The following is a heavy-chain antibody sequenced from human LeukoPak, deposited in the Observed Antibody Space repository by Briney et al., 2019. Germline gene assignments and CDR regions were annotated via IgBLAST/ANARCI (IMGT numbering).Heavy chain of an antibody. CDR2: FGPEDGET. D-gene: IGHD5-24*01. CDR1: GYTLTELS. Sequence: ASVKVSCKVSGYTLTELSMHWVRQAPGKGLEWMGGFGPEDGETIYAQKFQGRVTMTEDTSTDTAYMELSSLRSEDTAVYYCATQLMATSDAFDIWGXXTMVTVSX. V-gene: IGHV1-24*01. CDR3: ATQLMATSDAFDI. J-gene: IGHJ3*02.